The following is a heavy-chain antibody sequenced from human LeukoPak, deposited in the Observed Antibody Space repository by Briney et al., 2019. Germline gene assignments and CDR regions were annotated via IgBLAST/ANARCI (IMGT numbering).Heavy chain of an antibody. CDR2: ISSTSSYI. CDR1: GFTFSSYT. CDR3: AKETY. J-gene: IGHJ4*02. V-gene: IGHV3-21*01. Sequence: GGSLRLSCAASGFTFSSYTINWVRQVPGKGLEWVSSISSTSSYIYYADSVKGRFTISRDNAKDSLYLQMNSLRAEDTAVYYCAKETYWGQGTLVTVSS.